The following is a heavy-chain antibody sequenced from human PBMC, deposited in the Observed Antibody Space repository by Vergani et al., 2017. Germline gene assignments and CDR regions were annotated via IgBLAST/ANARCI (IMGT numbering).Heavy chain of an antibody. CDR2: ISSSSSYI. J-gene: IGHJ4*02. CDR1: GFTFSSYS. V-gene: IGHV3-21*01. Sequence: EVQLVESGGGLVQPGRSLRLSCAASGFTFSSYSMNWVRQAPGKGPEWVSSISSSSSYIYYADSVKGRFTISRDNAKNSLYLQMNSLRAEDTAVYYCARLGQDYYGSGSPNWSFDYWGQGTLVTVSS. D-gene: IGHD3-10*01. CDR3: ARLGQDYYGSGSPNWSFDY.